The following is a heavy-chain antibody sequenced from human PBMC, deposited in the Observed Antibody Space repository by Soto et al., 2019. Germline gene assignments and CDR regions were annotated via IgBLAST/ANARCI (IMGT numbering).Heavy chain of an antibody. J-gene: IGHJ4*02. CDR2: ISYDGSNK. D-gene: IGHD6-13*01. Sequence: PGGSLRLSCAASGFTFSSYAMHWVRQAPGKGLEWVAVISYDGSNKYYADSVKGRFTISRDNSKNTLYLQMNSLRAEDTAVYYCASKESYSSSWLPDYWGQGTLVTVSS. CDR3: ASKESYSSSWLPDY. CDR1: GFTFSSYA. V-gene: IGHV3-30-3*01.